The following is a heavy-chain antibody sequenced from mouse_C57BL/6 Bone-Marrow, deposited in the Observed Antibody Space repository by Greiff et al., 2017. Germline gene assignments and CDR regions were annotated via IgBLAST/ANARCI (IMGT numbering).Heavy chain of an antibody. V-gene: IGHV8-12*01. Sequence: QVTLKESGPGILQSSQTLSLTCSFSGFSLSTSGMGVSWIRQPSGKGLEWLAHIYWDDDKRYNPSLKSRLTIPKDTSRNQVFLKITSVDTADTATYYCARRDYSNYSWFAYWGQGTLVTVSA. CDR2: IYWDDDK. CDR3: ARRDYSNYSWFAY. D-gene: IGHD2-5*01. J-gene: IGHJ3*01. CDR1: GFSLSTSGMG.